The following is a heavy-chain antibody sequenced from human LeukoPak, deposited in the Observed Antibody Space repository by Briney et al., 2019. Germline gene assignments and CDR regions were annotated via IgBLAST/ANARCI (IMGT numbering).Heavy chain of an antibody. CDR1: GFTFSSYA. Sequence: PGRSLRLSCAASGFTFSSYAMHWVRQAPGKGLEWVAVISYDGSNKYYADSVKGRFTTSRDNSKNTLYLQMNSLRAEDTAVYYCAREYYDFWSGYYWFDPWGQGTLVTVSS. CDR2: ISYDGSNK. V-gene: IGHV3-30-3*01. CDR3: AREYYDFWSGYYWFDP. D-gene: IGHD3-3*01. J-gene: IGHJ5*02.